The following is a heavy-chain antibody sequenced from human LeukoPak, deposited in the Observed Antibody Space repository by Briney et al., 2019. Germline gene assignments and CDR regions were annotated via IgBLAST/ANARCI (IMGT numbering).Heavy chain of an antibody. V-gene: IGHV4-59*01. CDR1: ADSFSHYY. J-gene: IGHJ4*02. CDR3: ARLRWQLVGPYFDS. D-gene: IGHD1-26*01. CDR2: IYSTGST. Sequence: SETLSLTRTFSADSFSHYYWSWIRQPPGKGLEWLGHIYSTGSTDYNPSLRSRVVISIDSSTNQFSLKLRSVTAADTAFYYCARLRWQLVGPYFDSWSQGTLVTVSS.